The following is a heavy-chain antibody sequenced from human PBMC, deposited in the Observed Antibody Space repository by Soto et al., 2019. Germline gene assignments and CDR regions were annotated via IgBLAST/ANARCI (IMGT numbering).Heavy chain of an antibody. Sequence: QVQLVESGGGVVQPGRSLRLSCAASGFTFSSYGMHWVRQAPGKGLEWVAVIWYDGSNKYYADSVKGRFTISRDNSKNTLYLQMNSLRAEDTAVYYGARDGREWLRGFDYWGQGTLVTVSS. CDR2: IWYDGSNK. CDR3: ARDGREWLRGFDY. J-gene: IGHJ4*02. D-gene: IGHD5-12*01. CDR1: GFTFSSYG. V-gene: IGHV3-33*01.